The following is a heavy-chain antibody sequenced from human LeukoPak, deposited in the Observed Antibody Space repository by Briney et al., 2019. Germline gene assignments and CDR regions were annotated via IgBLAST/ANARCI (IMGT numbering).Heavy chain of an antibody. CDR2: VYASGST. Sequence: SSETLSLTCTVSGGSINNYYWNWIRQPAGKGLEWVGRVYASGSTRYNPSFNSRVTMSAETSKNQVSLKMTSVTAADTAVYFCARDQSGFGGHNNDAFDIWGQGTMVTVSS. V-gene: IGHV4-4*07. J-gene: IGHJ3*02. CDR1: GGSINNYY. D-gene: IGHD3-16*01. CDR3: ARDQSGFGGHNNDAFDI.